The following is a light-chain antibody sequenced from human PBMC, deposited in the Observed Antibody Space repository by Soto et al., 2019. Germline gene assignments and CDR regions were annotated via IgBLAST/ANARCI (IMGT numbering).Light chain of an antibody. J-gene: IGKJ3*01. CDR2: AAS. CDR3: QKLNSYPLT. V-gene: IGKV1-9*01. CDR1: QGISSY. Sequence: DIQLTQSPSFLSASVGDRVTITCRASQGISSYLAWYQQKPGKAPKLLIYAASTLQSGVPSKFSGSGSGTEFTLTISSLQPEDFATYYCQKLNSYPLTFSPGTKVDIK.